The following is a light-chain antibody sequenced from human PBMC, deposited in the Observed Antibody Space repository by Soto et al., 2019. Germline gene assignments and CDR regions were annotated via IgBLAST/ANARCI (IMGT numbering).Light chain of an antibody. CDR3: RSYDSDKPVV. CDR2: EDE. Sequence: LTQPHSVSESPGKTVTISCTRSSGNIADSYVQWYQQRPGSAPTTVIYEDEQRPSGVPDRFSGSIDSSSNSASLTISGLRTEDEADYYCRSYDSDKPVVFGGGTKLTVL. J-gene: IGLJ2*01. CDR1: SGNIADSY. V-gene: IGLV6-57*04.